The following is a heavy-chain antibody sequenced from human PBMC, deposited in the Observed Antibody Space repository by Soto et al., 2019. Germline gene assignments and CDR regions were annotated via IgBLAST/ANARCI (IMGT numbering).Heavy chain of an antibody. CDR3: AKDISYYGSGSYLSLNYYYYGMDV. CDR1: GFTFDDYA. D-gene: IGHD3-10*01. V-gene: IGHV3-9*01. Sequence: GGSRRLSCAASGFTFDDYAMHWVRQAPGKGLEWVSGISWNSGSIGYADSVKGRFTISRDNAKNSLYLQMNSLRAEDTALYYCAKDISYYGSGSYLSLNYYYYGMDVWGQGTTVTVSS. CDR2: ISWNSGSI. J-gene: IGHJ6*02.